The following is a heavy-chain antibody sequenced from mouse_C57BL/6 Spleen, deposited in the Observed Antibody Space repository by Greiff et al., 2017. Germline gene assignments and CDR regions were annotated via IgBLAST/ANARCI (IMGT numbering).Heavy chain of an antibody. J-gene: IGHJ2*01. D-gene: IGHD4-1*01. V-gene: IGHV1-78*01. CDR2: IYPRDGST. CDR1: GYTFTDHT. Sequence: QVQLKESDAELVKPGASVKISCKVSGYTFTDHTIHWMKQRPEQGLEWIGYIYPRDGSTKYNEQFKGKATLTADKSSSTAYIQLNSLTSADSAVFFCAGPLLELWYFDYWGQGTTLTVSS. CDR3: AGPLLELWYFDY.